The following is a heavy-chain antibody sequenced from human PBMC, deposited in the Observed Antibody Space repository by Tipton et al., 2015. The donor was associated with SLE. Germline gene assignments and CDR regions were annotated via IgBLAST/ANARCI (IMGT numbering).Heavy chain of an antibody. CDR3: ASGVGIGVVKN. CDR2: IYYSGST. Sequence: LRLSCTVSGGSISSHYWSWIRQPPGKGLEWIGYIYYSGSTNYNPSLKSRATISVDTSKNQFSLKLSSVTAADTAVYYCASGVGIGVVKNWGQGTLVTVSS. CDR1: GGSISSHY. J-gene: IGHJ4*02. D-gene: IGHD3-3*01. V-gene: IGHV4-59*11.